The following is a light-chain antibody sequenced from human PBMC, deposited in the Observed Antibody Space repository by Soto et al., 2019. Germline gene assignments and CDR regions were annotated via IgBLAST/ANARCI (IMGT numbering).Light chain of an antibody. CDR1: QSISRY. J-gene: IGKJ1*01. V-gene: IGKV3-20*01. CDR3: QQYGSSHPT. CDR2: GAS. Sequence: IVLTRSPGTLSLSPGERTTLSCRGSQSISRYLAWYQQKPGQSPRLLIYGASSRATGTPDRFSGSGSGTDFTLTINRLEPEDFALYYCQQYGSSHPTFGQGTKVDIK.